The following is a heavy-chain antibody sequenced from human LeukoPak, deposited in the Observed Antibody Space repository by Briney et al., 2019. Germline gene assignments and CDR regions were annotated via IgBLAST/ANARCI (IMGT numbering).Heavy chain of an antibody. CDR3: ARDILGYFDY. D-gene: IGHD1-26*01. CDR2: IYYSGST. J-gene: IGHJ4*02. Sequence: SETLSLTCTVSGGSISSGGYYWSWIRQHPGKGLERIGYIYYSGSTYYNPSLKSRVTISVDTSKNQFSLKLSSVTAADTAVYYCARDILGYFDYWGQGTLVTVSS. V-gene: IGHV4-31*03. CDR1: GGSISSGGYY.